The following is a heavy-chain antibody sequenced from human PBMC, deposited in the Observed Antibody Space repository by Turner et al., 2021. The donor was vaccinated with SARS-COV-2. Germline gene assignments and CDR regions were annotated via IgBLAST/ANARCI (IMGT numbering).Heavy chain of an antibody. D-gene: IGHD5-18*01. Sequence: QLQLQESGPGLVKLWGTLSLTCTVPGGSISSSSYYWGWIRQPPGKGLEWIGNIFYSGSTYYNPSLKSRVTISVDTSKNQFSLKLSSVTAADTAVYYCARLMDTAMDYYGMDVWGQGTTVTVSS. CDR1: GGSISSSSYY. V-gene: IGHV4-39*01. J-gene: IGHJ6*02. CDR3: ARLMDTAMDYYGMDV. CDR2: IFYSGST.